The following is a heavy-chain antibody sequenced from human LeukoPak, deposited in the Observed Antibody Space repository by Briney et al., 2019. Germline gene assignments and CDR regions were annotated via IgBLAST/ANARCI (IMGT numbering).Heavy chain of an antibody. CDR2: GHFSGYA. Sequence: SETLSLTCSISADSISSYYWGWIRQTPQRGLELIGYGHFSGYADYNPSLKSRVNLSVDTTKKLISLRLTSVTAADTAVYYCARRGFFGSGNYYNPSSYFDVWGRGAPVTVSS. V-gene: IGHV4-59*12. CDR1: ADSISSYY. D-gene: IGHD3-10*01. J-gene: IGHJ2*01. CDR3: ARRGFFGSGNYYNPSSYFDV.